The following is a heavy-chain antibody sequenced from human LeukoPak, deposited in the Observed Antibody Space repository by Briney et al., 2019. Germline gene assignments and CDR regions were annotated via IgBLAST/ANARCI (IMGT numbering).Heavy chain of an antibody. V-gene: IGHV3-21*01. D-gene: IGHD1-26*01. CDR2: ISSSSSYI. CDR1: GFTFSSYS. J-gene: IGHJ4*02. Sequence: GGSLRLSCAASGFTFSSYSMNWVRQAPGKGLEWVSSISSSSSYIYYADSVEGRFTISRDNAKNSLYLQMNSLRAEDTAVYYCARDMGAVGDYWGQGTLVTVSS. CDR3: ARDMGAVGDY.